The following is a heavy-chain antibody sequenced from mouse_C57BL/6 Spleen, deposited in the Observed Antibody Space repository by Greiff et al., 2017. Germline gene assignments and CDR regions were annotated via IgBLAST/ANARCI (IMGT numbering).Heavy chain of an antibody. CDR1: GYTFTDYE. D-gene: IGHD4-1*01. J-gene: IGHJ2*01. CDR2: IDPETGGT. CDR3: TRGLGREDY. V-gene: IGHV1-15*01. Sequence: QVQLQQSGAELVRPGASVTLSCKASGYTFTDYEMHWVKQTPVHGLEWIGAIDPETGGTAYNQKFKGKAILTADKSSSTAYMELRSLTSEDSAVYYCTRGLGREDYWGQGTTLTVSS.